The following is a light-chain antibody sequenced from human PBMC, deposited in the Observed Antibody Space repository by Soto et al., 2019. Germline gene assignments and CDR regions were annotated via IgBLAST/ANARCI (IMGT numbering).Light chain of an antibody. CDR1: QSVNRN. V-gene: IGKV3-15*01. CDR2: APS. Sequence: EIVMTQSPSTLSVSPGETATLSCRASQSVNRNLAWYQQKPGQAPRLLLYAPSTRATGIPARFSGSGSETEFTLTISSLQSEDFAVYYCQQYNNWCTIGQGTKVEI. J-gene: IGKJ1*01. CDR3: QQYNNWCT.